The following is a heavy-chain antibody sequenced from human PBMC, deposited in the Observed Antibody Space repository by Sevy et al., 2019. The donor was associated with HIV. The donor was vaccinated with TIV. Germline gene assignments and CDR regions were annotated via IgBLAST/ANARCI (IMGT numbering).Heavy chain of an antibody. V-gene: IGHV4-38-2*02. J-gene: IGHJ5*02. CDR3: ARDRPIYYDIELTPADP. CDR1: GYSISSGYY. CDR2: IYHSGST. Sequence: SETLSLTCTVSGYSISSGYYWGWIRQPPGRGLEWIGSIYHSGSTYYNPSLKSRVTISVDTSKNQFSLKLSSVTAADTAVYYCARDRPIYYDIELTPADPWGQGTLVTVSS. D-gene: IGHD3-22*01.